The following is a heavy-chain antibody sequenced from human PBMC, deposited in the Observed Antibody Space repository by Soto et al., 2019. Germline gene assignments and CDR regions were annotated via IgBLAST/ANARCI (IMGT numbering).Heavy chain of an antibody. J-gene: IGHJ3*01. CDR2: ISTSGSTK. Sequence: PGGSLRLSCVASGFTFSSYEMNWGTQAPGKGLEWVSYISTSGSTKYYEDSAKGLVTISRDNAKNLLYLQMNSMRVEDTAVYYCARANSGGGAFDFWGHGTMVTVSS. V-gene: IGHV3-48*03. CDR1: GFTFSSYE. CDR3: ARANSGGGAFDF. D-gene: IGHD6-19*01.